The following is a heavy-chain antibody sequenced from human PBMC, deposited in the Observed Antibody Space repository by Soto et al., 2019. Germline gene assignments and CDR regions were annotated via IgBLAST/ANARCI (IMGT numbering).Heavy chain of an antibody. J-gene: IGHJ3*02. CDR2: INPNSGGT. V-gene: IGHV1-2*02. CDR1: GYTFTGYY. Sequence: ASVKVSCKASGYTFTGYYMHWVRQAPGQGLEWMGWINPNSGGTNYAQKFQGRVTMTRDTSISTAYMELSRLRSDGTAVYYCARVGLRHDAFDIWGQGTMVTVSS. CDR3: ARVGLRHDAFDI. D-gene: IGHD5-12*01.